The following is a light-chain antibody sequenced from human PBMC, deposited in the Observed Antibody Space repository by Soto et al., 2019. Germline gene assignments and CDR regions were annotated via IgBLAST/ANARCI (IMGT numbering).Light chain of an antibody. Sequence: DIVLTQSPATLSLSPGERTTLSCRASQSVSNYLAWYQQKPDQAPRLLIYDASTRATGIPARFSGSGSGTDFTLTISSLEPEDVAVYYCQHRDKWIFTFGPGTKVDIK. CDR2: DAS. J-gene: IGKJ3*01. CDR3: QHRDKWIFT. CDR1: QSVSNY. V-gene: IGKV3-11*01.